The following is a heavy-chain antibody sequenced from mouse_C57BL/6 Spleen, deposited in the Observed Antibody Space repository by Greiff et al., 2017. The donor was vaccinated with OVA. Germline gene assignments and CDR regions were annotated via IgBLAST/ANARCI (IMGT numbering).Heavy chain of an antibody. D-gene: IGHD2-2*01. CDR2: IYPGSGST. V-gene: IGHV1-55*01. Sequence: VQLQQSGPELVKPGASVKMSCKASGYTFTSYWITWVKQRPGQGLEWIGDIYPGSGSTNYNEKFKSKATLTVDTSSSTAYMQLSSLTSEDSAVYYCARPRSTMVTTWYFDVWGTGTTVTVSS. CDR1: GYTFTSYW. J-gene: IGHJ1*03. CDR3: ARPRSTMVTTWYFDV.